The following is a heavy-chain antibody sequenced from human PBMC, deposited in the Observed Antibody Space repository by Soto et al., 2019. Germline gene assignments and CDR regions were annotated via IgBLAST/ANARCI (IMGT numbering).Heavy chain of an antibody. Sequence: PGESLKISCKGSGYSFTSYWIGWVRQMPGKGLEWMGIIYPGDSDTRYSPSFEGQVTISVDKSISTAYLQWSSLKASDTAMYYCARHGHYSYVPNNWFDPWGQGTLVTVSS. CDR1: GYSFTSYW. D-gene: IGHD3-10*01. CDR2: IYPGDSDT. J-gene: IGHJ5*02. V-gene: IGHV5-51*01. CDR3: ARHGHYSYVPNNWFDP.